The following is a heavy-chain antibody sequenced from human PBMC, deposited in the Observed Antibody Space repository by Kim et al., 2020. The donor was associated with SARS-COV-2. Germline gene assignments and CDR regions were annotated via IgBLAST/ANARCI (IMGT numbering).Heavy chain of an antibody. D-gene: IGHD3-3*01. J-gene: IGHJ4*02. CDR2: ISGSGGST. CDR1: GFTFSSYA. Sequence: GGSLRLSCAASGFTFSSYAMSWVRQAPGKGLEWVSAISGSGGSTYYADSVKGRFTISRDNSKNTLYLQMNSLRAEDTAVYYCAKGSPPYYDFWSGYYSKFDYWGQGTLVTVSS. CDR3: AKGSPPYYDFWSGYYSKFDY. V-gene: IGHV3-23*01.